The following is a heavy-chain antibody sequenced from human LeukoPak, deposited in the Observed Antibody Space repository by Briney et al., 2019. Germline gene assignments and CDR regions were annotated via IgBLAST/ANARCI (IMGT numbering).Heavy chain of an antibody. Sequence: PGGSLRLSCAASGFTVSSNYMSWVRQAPGKGLEWVSVIYSGGSTYYADSVKGRFTISRDNSKNTLYLQMNSLRAEDTAVYYCASPIASAYGGYVALGYWGQGTLVTVSS. D-gene: IGHD5-12*01. CDR1: GFTVSSNY. CDR3: ASPIASAYGGYVALGY. CDR2: IYSGGST. V-gene: IGHV3-66*01. J-gene: IGHJ4*02.